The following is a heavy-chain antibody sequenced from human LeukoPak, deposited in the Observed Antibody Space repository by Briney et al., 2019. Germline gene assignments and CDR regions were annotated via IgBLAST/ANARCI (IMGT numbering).Heavy chain of an antibody. CDR1: GGSISSGSYY. CDR2: IYYSGST. CDR3: ARVLSCSSTSCYTHDYYYYYMDV. D-gene: IGHD2-2*01. Sequence: PSETLSLTCTVSGGSISSGSYYWSWIRQPPGKGLEWIGYIYYSGSTNYNPSLKSRVTISVDTSKNQFSLKLSSVTAADTAVYYCARVLSCSSTSCYTHDYYYYYMDVWGKGTTVTVSS. J-gene: IGHJ6*03. V-gene: IGHV4-61*01.